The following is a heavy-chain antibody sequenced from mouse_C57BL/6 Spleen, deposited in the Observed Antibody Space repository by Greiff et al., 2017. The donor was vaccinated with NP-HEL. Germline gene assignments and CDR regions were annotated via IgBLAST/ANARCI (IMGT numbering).Heavy chain of an antibody. CDR3: ARRTIVTSYYAMDY. D-gene: IGHD2-5*01. CDR2: ISSGSSTI. CDR1: GFTFSDYG. J-gene: IGHJ4*01. V-gene: IGHV5-17*01. Sequence: EVKLVESGGGLVKPGGSLKLSCAASGFTFSDYGMHWVRQAPEKGLEWVTYISSGSSTIYYADTVKGRFTISRDNAKNTLFLQMTSLRSEDTAMYDCARRTIVTSYYAMDYWGQGTSVTVSS.